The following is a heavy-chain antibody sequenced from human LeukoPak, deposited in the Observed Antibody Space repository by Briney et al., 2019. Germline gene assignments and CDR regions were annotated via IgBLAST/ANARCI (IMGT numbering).Heavy chain of an antibody. CDR2: IYYSGST. Sequence: SETLSLTCTVSGGSISSSSYYWGWIRQPPGKGLEWIGSIYYSGSTYYNPSLKSRVTISVDTSKNQFSLKLSSVTAADTAVYYCARAPMVRGIHRTYNWFDPWGQGTLVTVSS. CDR3: ARAPMVRGIHRTYNWFDP. D-gene: IGHD3-10*01. V-gene: IGHV4-39*07. J-gene: IGHJ5*02. CDR1: GGSISSSSYY.